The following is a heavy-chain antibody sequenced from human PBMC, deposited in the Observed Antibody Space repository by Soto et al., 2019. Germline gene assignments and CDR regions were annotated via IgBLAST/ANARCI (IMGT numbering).Heavy chain of an antibody. J-gene: IGHJ4*02. D-gene: IGHD3-22*01. CDR2: ISGSGGST. V-gene: IGHV3-23*01. CDR1: GFTFSSYA. CDR3: AKAQVAGRGSSGQNMEGGYDY. Sequence: PGGSLRLSCAASGFTFSSYAMSWVRQAPGKGLEWVSAISGSGGSTYYADSVKGRFTISRDNSKNTLYLQMNSLRAEDTAVYYCAKAQVAGRGSSGQNMEGGYDYWGQGTLVTVSS.